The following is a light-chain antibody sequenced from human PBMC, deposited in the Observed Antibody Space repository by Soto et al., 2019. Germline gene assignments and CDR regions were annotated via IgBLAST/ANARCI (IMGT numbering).Light chain of an antibody. J-gene: IGKJ2*01. CDR3: QQYYNTPPYT. CDR2: WAS. V-gene: IGKV4-1*01. Sequence: DIVMTQSPDSLAVSLGERATINCKSSQSVLYSSNNKNYLAWYQLKPGQPPKLLIYWASTRESGVPDRFSGSGSGTDFTLTISSLQAEDVAVHYCQQYYNTPPYTFGQGTKLEIK. CDR1: QSVLYSSNNKNY.